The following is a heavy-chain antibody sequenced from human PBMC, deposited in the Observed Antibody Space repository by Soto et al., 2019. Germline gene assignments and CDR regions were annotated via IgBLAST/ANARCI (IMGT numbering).Heavy chain of an antibody. Sequence: EVPLEESGGGSVQPGGSLRLSCVASGFFTFSRYWMSWVRQVPGQGLEWVANIKEDGSEKYYVDSVKGRFTISRDNAKTSVYLQMNSLRVEDTAVYYCARPDARYDSTAYWGQGTLVTVSS. V-gene: IGHV3-7*04. D-gene: IGHD3-22*01. CDR1: GFFTFSRYW. CDR3: ARPDARYDSTAY. CDR2: IKEDGSEK. J-gene: IGHJ4*02.